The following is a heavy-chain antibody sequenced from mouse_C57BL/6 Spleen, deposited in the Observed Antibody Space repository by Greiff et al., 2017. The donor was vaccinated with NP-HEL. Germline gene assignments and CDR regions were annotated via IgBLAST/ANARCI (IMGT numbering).Heavy chain of an antibody. CDR1: GFNIKDYY. Sequence: EVQLQQSGAELVRPGASVKLSCTASGFNIKDYYMHWVKQRPEQGLEWIGRIDPEDGDTEYAPKFQGKATMTEDTSSNTAYLQLSSLTSEDTAVYYCTTPTGTGYFDVWGTGTTVTVSS. D-gene: IGHD4-1*02. V-gene: IGHV14-1*01. CDR3: TTPTGTGYFDV. CDR2: IDPEDGDT. J-gene: IGHJ1*03.